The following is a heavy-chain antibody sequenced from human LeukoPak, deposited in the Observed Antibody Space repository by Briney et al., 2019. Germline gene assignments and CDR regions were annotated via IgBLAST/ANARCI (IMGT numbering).Heavy chain of an antibody. D-gene: IGHD3-16*02. CDR2: ISAYNGNT. Sequence: ASVKVSCKASGYTFISYGISWVRQAPGQGLEWMGWISAYNGNTNYAQKLQGRVTMTTDTSTSTAYMELRSLRSDDTAVYYCARENYDYVWGSYPPHYFDYWGQGTLVTVSS. CDR1: GYTFISYG. V-gene: IGHV1-18*04. CDR3: ARENYDYVWGSYPPHYFDY. J-gene: IGHJ4*02.